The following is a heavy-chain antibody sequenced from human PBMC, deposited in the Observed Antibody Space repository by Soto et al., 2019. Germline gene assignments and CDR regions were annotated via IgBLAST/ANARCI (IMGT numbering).Heavy chain of an antibody. V-gene: IGHV1-3*01. CDR3: ARLGAYYQSLDP. CDR1: GYTFTSYA. D-gene: IGHD2-21*01. Sequence: ASVKVSCKASGYTFTSYAMHWVRQAPGQRLEWMGWINAGNGNTKYSQNFQGRVTISLDTSKSQFSLSLSSVTASDTAVYYCARLGAYYQSLDPWGPGTLVTVPS. CDR2: INAGNGNT. J-gene: IGHJ5*02.